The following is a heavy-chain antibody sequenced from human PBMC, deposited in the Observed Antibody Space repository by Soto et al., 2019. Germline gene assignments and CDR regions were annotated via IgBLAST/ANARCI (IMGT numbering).Heavy chain of an antibody. J-gene: IGHJ2*01. D-gene: IGHD3-22*01. Sequence: QVQLVQSGAEVKKPGASVKVSCKASGYTFTSYGISWVRQAPGQGLEWMGWISAYNGNTNYAQKLQGRVTMTTDTSTSTAYMELRSLRSDDTAVYYCARDAYDSSVYYGPRNWYFDLWGRGTLVTVSS. CDR3: ARDAYDSSVYYGPRNWYFDL. CDR2: ISAYNGNT. CDR1: GYTFTSYG. V-gene: IGHV1-18*01.